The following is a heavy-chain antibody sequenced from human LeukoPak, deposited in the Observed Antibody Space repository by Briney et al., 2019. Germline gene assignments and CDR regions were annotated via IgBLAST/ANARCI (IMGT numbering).Heavy chain of an antibody. CDR2: IKQDGSEK. CDR1: GFTFSSYW. Sequence: GGSLRLSCAASGFTFSSYWMSWVRQAPGKGPEWVANIKQDGSEKYYVDSVKGRFTISRDNAKNSLYLQMNSLRAEDTAVYYCARVGGSSWYGAFDIWGQGTMVTVSS. D-gene: IGHD6-13*01. CDR3: ARVGGSSWYGAFDI. J-gene: IGHJ3*02. V-gene: IGHV3-7*01.